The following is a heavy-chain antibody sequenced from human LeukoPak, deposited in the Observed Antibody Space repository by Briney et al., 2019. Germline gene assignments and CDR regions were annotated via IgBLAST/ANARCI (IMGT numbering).Heavy chain of an antibody. V-gene: IGHV4-59*01. CDR2: IYYSGST. J-gene: IGHJ4*02. D-gene: IGHD5-12*01. Sequence: SETLSLTCILAGGSISTYYWSWIRQPPGKGLEWIGYIYYSGSTNYNPSLESRVTISVDTSKNHFSLNVTSVTAADTAVYYCARGYRGSSYCFDVWGQGTLVTVSS. CDR3: ARGYRGSSYCFDV. CDR1: GGSISTYY.